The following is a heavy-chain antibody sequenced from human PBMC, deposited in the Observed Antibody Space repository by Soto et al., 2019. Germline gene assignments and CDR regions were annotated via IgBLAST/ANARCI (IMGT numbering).Heavy chain of an antibody. Sequence: QVQLQQWGAGLLKPSETLSLTCAVYGGSFSGYYWSWIRQPPGKGLEWIGEINHSGSTNYNPSLKSRVTISVDTSKNQFSLKLSSVTAADTAVYYCARRFITYYYYYMDVWGKGTTVTVSS. CDR2: INHSGST. CDR3: ARRFITYYYYYMDV. J-gene: IGHJ6*03. V-gene: IGHV4-34*01. D-gene: IGHD3-16*01. CDR1: GGSFSGYY.